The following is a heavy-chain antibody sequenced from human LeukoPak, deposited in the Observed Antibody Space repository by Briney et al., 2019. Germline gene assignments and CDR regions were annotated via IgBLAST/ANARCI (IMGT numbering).Heavy chain of an antibody. D-gene: IGHD2-15*01. V-gene: IGHV4-30-2*01. J-gene: IGHJ4*02. CDR2: IYHSGST. Sequence: SETLSLTCAVSGGSISSGGYSWSWIRQPPGKGLEWIGCIYHSGSTYYNPSLKSRVTISVDTSKNQFSLKLSSVTAADTAVYYCARAGLRWGSGGSAQHYWGQGTLVTVSS. CDR3: ARAGLRWGSGGSAQHY. CDR1: GGSISSGGYS.